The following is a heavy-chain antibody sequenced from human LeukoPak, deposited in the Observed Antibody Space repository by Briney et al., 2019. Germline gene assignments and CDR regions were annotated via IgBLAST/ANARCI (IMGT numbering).Heavy chain of an antibody. CDR2: ISGSGGST. V-gene: IGHV3-23*01. CDR1: GFTFSSYA. CDR3: ARRLGELSLFPL. Sequence: PGGSPRLSCAASGFTFSSYAMSWVRQAPGKGLEWVSAISGSGGSTYYADSVKGRFTISRDNSKNTLYLQMNSLRAEDTAVYYCARRLGELSLFPLWGQGTLVAVSS. D-gene: IGHD3-16*02. J-gene: IGHJ4*02.